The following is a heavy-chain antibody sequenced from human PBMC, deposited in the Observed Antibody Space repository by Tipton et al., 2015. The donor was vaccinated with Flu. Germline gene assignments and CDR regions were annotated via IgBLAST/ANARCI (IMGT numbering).Heavy chain of an antibody. CDR2: IKQDGSEK. J-gene: IGHJ4*02. V-gene: IGHV3-7*01. Sequence: SLRLSCVASGFILSSYWMSWVRQAPGKGLEWVANIKQDGSEKYYVDSVKGRFIISRDNAKNSLYLQMNSLRVEDTAVYYCVRAIAAAGSRWGQGTLVTVSS. D-gene: IGHD6-13*01. CDR1: GFILSSYW. CDR3: VRAIAAAGSR.